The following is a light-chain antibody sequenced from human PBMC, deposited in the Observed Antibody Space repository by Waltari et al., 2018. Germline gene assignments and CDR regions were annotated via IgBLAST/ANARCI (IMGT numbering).Light chain of an antibody. CDR1: ALPNQY. CDR3: QSTDSSSTVYV. Sequence: SYELTQPPSVSVFPGQTARITCSGDALPNQYVYWYQQRPGQAPLLVTYKDTERPSGIPERFSGSTSGTTVTLTITGVQAEDEADYYCQSTDSSSTVYVFGPGTKVTVL. J-gene: IGLJ1*01. V-gene: IGLV3-25*03. CDR2: KDT.